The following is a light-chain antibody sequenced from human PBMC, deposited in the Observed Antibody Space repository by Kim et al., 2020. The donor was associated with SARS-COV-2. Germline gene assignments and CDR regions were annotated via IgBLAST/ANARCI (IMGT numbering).Light chain of an antibody. Sequence: QPVLTQPSSLSASPGASASLTCTLRSGVNVGSYRIYWYQQKAGSPPQYLLRYKSDSDKQQGSGVPSRFSGSKDASANAGILLISGLQAEDEADYYCMIWHSNVVVFGGGTQLTVL. CDR1: SGVNVGSYR. V-gene: IGLV5-45*03. CDR3: MIWHSNVVV. CDR2: YKSDSDK. J-gene: IGLJ3*02.